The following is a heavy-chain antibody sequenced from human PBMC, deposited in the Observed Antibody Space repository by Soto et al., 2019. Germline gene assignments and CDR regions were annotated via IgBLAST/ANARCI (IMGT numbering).Heavy chain of an antibody. D-gene: IGHD4-17*01. CDR3: ARDAYGTAGQGGVFDI. J-gene: IGHJ3*02. V-gene: IGHV3-33*01. CDR2: IWHDGSKK. CDR1: GFTYGHFG. Sequence: QVQLVESGGGVVQPGRSLRLSCATSGFTYGHFGMHWARQAPGKGLEWVAVIWHDGSKKLYADSVKGRFTISRDDSKKXLDLQMNSLRVGDTAVYYCARDAYGTAGQGGVFDIWGQGTVVIVSS.